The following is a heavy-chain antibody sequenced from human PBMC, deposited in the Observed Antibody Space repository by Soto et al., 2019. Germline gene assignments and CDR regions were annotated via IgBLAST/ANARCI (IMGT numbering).Heavy chain of an antibody. CDR2: ISSSGSTI. V-gene: IGHV3-48*03. D-gene: IGHD3-22*01. J-gene: IGHJ4*02. CDR1: GFTFSSYE. CDR3: ARMNYYDSSGYYQWPPDY. Sequence: PGGSLRLSCAASGFTFSSYEMNWVRQAPGKGLEWVSYISSSGSTIYYADSVKGRFTISRDNAKNSLYLQMNSLRAEDTAVYYCARMNYYDSSGYYQWPPDYWGQGTLVTVSS.